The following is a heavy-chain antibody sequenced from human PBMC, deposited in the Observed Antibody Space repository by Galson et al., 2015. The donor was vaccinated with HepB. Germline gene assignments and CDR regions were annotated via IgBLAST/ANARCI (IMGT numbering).Heavy chain of an antibody. V-gene: IGHV3-53*01. CDR1: GFIVSNHY. CDR2: IYFGGST. Sequence: SLRLSCAASGFIVSNHYMSWVRQAPGEGLEWVSVIYFGGSTYYADSVKGRFTISTDNSKNTLYLQMNNLRAEDTAVYYCARETEGYYFDSWGQGTLVTVSS. J-gene: IGHJ4*02. CDR3: ARETEGYYFDS.